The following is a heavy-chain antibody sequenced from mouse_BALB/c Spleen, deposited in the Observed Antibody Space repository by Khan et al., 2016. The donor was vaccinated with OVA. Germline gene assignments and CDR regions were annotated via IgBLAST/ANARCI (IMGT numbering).Heavy chain of an antibody. D-gene: IGHD1-3*01. J-gene: IGHJ3*01. V-gene: IGHV1-5*01. CDR2: IYPGNSDT. CDR3: TRGGYSSFAY. Sequence: EVQLQKSGTVLARPGASVKMSCKASGYSFTSYWMYWVKQRPGQGLEWIGGIYPGNSDTDYNQKFKGKAKLTAGTSASTAYMELSSLTNEDSAVYYCTRGGYSSFAYWGQGTLVTVSA. CDR1: GYSFTSYW.